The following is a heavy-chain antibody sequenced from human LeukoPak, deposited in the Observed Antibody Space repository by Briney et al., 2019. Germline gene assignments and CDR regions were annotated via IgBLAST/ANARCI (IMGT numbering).Heavy chain of an antibody. D-gene: IGHD3-3*01. CDR2: MNPNSGNT. CDR1: GYTFTSYD. V-gene: IGHV1-8*03. J-gene: IGHJ4*02. Sequence: ASVKVSCKASGYTFTSYDINWVRQATGQGLEWMGWMNPNSGNTGYAQKFQGRVTITRNTSISTAYMELSSLRSEDTAVYYCARAVLYGVVTENYFDYWGQGTLVTVSS. CDR3: ARAVLYGVVTENYFDY.